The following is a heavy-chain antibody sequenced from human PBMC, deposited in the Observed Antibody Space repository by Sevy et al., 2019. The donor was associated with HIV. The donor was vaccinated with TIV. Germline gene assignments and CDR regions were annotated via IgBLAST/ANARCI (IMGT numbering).Heavy chain of an antibody. V-gene: IGHV3-23*01. CDR3: AHEAGYCSGGSCYAGVDY. D-gene: IGHD2-15*01. CDR2: ISGSGGST. Sequence: GGSLRLSCAASGFTFSSYAMSWVRQAPGKGLEWVSAISGSGGSTYYADSVKGRFTISRDNSKNTLSLQMNSLRAEDTAVYYCAHEAGYCSGGSCYAGVDYWGQGTLVTVSS. CDR1: GFTFSSYA. J-gene: IGHJ4*02.